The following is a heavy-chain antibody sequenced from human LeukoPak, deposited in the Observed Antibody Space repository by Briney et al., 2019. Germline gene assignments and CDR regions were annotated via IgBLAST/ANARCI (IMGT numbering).Heavy chain of an antibody. D-gene: IGHD3-3*01. CDR1: GFTFGDYA. Sequence: GGSLRLSCTASGFTFGDYAMSWVRQAPGKGLEWVGFIRSKAYGGTTEYAASVKGRFTISRDDSKSIAYLQMNSLKTEDTAVYYCTRVPAPSTYYDFWSGYYVPFYFDYWGQGTLVTVSS. V-gene: IGHV3-49*04. CDR2: IRSKAYGGTT. CDR3: TRVPAPSTYYDFWSGYYVPFYFDY. J-gene: IGHJ4*02.